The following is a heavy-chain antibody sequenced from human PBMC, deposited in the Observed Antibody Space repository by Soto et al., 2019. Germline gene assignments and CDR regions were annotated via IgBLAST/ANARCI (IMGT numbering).Heavy chain of an antibody. V-gene: IGHV1-69*01. J-gene: IGHJ4*02. CDR3: AIPLPKQQLVRGAFDH. Sequence: QVQLVQSGAEVKKLGSSVKLSCKTSGGTFRNYAINWVRQAPGQGLEWMGGSIPVFGTANYAQTFQGRFTITADESTSTAYMELSSLRSEDTAVYYCAIPLPKQQLVRGAFDHWGQGTLVTVAS. CDR1: GGTFRNYA. D-gene: IGHD6-13*01. CDR2: SIPVFGTA.